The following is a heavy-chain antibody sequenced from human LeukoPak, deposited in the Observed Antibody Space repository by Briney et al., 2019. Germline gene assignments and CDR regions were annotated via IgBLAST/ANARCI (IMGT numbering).Heavy chain of an antibody. CDR1: GGSFSGYY. Sequence: SETLSLTCAVYGGSFSGYYWSWIRQPPGKGLEWIGEINHSGSTNYNPSLKSRVTISVDTSKSQFSLKLSSVTAADTAVYYCARGLTTVTTWEFDYWGQGTLVTVSS. J-gene: IGHJ4*02. D-gene: IGHD4-17*01. CDR2: INHSGST. CDR3: ARGLTTVTTWEFDY. V-gene: IGHV4-34*01.